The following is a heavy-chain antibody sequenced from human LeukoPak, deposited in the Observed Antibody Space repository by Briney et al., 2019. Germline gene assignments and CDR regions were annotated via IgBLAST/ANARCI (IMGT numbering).Heavy chain of an antibody. CDR3: ARAIHCSGGSCYSSWFDP. CDR1: GGSFSGYY. CDR2: INHSGST. J-gene: IGHJ5*02. Sequence: SETLSLTCAVYGGSFSGYYWSWIRQPPGKGLEWIGEINHSGSTNYNPSLKSRVTISVDTSKNQFSLKLSSVTAAGTAVYYCARAIHCSGGSCYSSWFDPWGQGTLVTVSS. V-gene: IGHV4-34*01. D-gene: IGHD2-15*01.